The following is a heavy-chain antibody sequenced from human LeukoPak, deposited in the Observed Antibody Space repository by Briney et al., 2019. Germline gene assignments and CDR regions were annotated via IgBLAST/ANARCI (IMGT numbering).Heavy chain of an antibody. D-gene: IGHD6-19*01. CDR3: AKPRGGSGWYYFVY. Sequence: PGGSLRRSCAAAGFTLCSYPMSWVPQAPGKGLEWVSAISGSGGSTYYADSVKGRFTISRDNSKNTRYLQMNSLRAEDTAVYYCAKPRGGSGWYYFVYWGQGTLVTVSS. V-gene: IGHV3-23*01. CDR2: ISGSGGST. CDR1: GFTLCSYP. J-gene: IGHJ4*02.